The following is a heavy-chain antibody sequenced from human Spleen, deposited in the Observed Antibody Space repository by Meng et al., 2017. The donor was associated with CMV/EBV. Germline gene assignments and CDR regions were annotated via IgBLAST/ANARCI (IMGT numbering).Heavy chain of an antibody. Sequence: ASVKVSCKASGYAFRDYYIHWMRQAPGQGPEWMGWINPNSGGANYAQKFQGRVTVTRDTSISTAYMELRSLTSEDTAVYYCARDWRTRIGQYYYYYYGMDVWGQGTTVTVSS. J-gene: IGHJ6*02. CDR3: ARDWRTRIGQYYYYYYGMDV. CDR1: GYAFRDYY. D-gene: IGHD3-22*01. CDR2: INPNSGGA. V-gene: IGHV1-2*02.